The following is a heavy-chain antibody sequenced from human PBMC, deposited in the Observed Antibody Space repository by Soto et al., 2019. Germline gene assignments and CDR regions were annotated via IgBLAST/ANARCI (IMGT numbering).Heavy chain of an antibody. CDR2: ISNDGSST. CDR1: GFTSSSYW. V-gene: IGHV3-74*01. Sequence: PGGSLRLSCAASGFTSSSYWIHWVRQAPGKGLVWVSRISNDGSSTNYADSVKGRFTISRDNAKNTVYLQMNSLRAEDTAVYYCARTYSSGWYIGAFDIWGQGTMVTVSS. D-gene: IGHD6-19*01. CDR3: ARTYSSGWYIGAFDI. J-gene: IGHJ3*02.